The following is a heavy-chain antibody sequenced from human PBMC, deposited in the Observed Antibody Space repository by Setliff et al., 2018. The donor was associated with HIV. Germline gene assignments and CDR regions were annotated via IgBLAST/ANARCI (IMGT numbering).Heavy chain of an antibody. Sequence: PSETLSLTCTVSGSLTSYYWSWIRQSPGKGLEWIGYVYYSGNTNYNPSLQSRVTISVDASRNQFYLKLSSVTAADTAVYYCARLHYDSRGYYHPYWGQGTLVTVSS. CDR3: ARLHYDSRGYYHPY. CDR2: VYYSGNT. CDR1: GSLTSYY. J-gene: IGHJ4*02. V-gene: IGHV4-59*01. D-gene: IGHD3-22*01.